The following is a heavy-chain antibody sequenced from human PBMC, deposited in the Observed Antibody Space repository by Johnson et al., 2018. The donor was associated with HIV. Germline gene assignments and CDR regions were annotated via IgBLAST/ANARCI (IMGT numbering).Heavy chain of an antibody. V-gene: IGHV3-NL1*01. CDR3: ARDQGSSSSDNDDAFDI. J-gene: IGHJ3*02. CDR2: IYSGGST. D-gene: IGHD6-6*01. CDR1: GFTFSSYA. Sequence: QVQLVESGGGLIQPGGSLRLSCAASGFTFSSYAMHWVRQAPGKGLEWVAVIYSGGSTYYADSVKGRFTISRDNSKNTLYLQMNSLRAEDTAVDYCARDQGSSSSDNDDAFDIWGQGTLVTVSS.